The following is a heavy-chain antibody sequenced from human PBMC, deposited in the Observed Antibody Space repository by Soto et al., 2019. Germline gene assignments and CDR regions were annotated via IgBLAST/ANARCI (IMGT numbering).Heavy chain of an antibody. D-gene: IGHD2-2*01. J-gene: IGHJ6*02. CDR2: ISGSGDST. Sequence: PWGSLRLSCAASKFTFGDYAVSWVLQAPGKGLEWVSAISGSGDSTYYADSMKGRFTISRDNSKNTLYLQLNSLRAEDTAVYYCARERIPAPIVNYYYGLDVWGQGTTVTVSS. CDR1: KFTFGDYA. V-gene: IGHV3-23*01. CDR3: ARERIPAPIVNYYYGLDV.